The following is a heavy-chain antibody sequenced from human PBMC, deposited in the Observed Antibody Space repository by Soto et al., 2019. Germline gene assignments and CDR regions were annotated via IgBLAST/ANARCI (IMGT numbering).Heavy chain of an antibody. Sequence: ASVKVSCKASGYTFTTYGITWVRQAPGQGLEWMGWISCYNGNTNYAQKFQGRVTMTTDTSTKTAYMELRSLGSDDTAMYYCARDYGDYGGFDYWGQGTLVTVSS. CDR1: GYTFTTYG. CDR3: ARDYGDYGGFDY. V-gene: IGHV1-18*01. CDR2: ISCYNGNT. D-gene: IGHD4-17*01. J-gene: IGHJ4*02.